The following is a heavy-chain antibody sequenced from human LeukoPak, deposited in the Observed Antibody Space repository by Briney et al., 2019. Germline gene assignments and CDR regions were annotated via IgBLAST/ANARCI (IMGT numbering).Heavy chain of an antibody. Sequence: PGGSLRLSCAASGFTVSSNYMSWVRQAPGKGLEWVSVIYSGGSTNCADSVKGRFTISRDNSKNTLYLQMNSLRAEDTAVYYCASGRLGYCTNGVCYDAFDIWGQGTMVTVSS. J-gene: IGHJ3*02. D-gene: IGHD2-8*01. CDR3: ASGRLGYCTNGVCYDAFDI. V-gene: IGHV3-53*01. CDR1: GFTVSSNY. CDR2: IYSGGST.